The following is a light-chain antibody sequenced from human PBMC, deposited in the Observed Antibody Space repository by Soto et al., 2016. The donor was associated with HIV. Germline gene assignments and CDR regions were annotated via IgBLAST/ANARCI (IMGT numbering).Light chain of an antibody. J-gene: IGKJ4*01. Sequence: DIQMTQSPSSLSGSIGDRVSITCRASQDIYNYLAWYQQKPGKVPRLLISAAMNLESGVPSRFRGSGSGTEFTLTITSLQPEDIATYYCQKYNGVITFGRRDRRWRS. CDR1: QDIYNY. CDR3: QKYNGVIT. CDR2: AAM. V-gene: IGKV1-27*01.